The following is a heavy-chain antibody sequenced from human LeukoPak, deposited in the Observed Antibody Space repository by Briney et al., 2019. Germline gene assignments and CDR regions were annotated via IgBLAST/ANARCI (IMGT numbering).Heavy chain of an antibody. CDR1: GGSISSYY. Sequence: SETLSLTCTVSGGSISSYYWSWIRQPPGKGLDWVGYIYYSGSTNYNPSLKSRVTISVDTSKNQFSLKLSSVTAADTAVYYCARHLHYCSSTSCYLGYFDYWGQGTLVTVSS. CDR3: ARHLHYCSSTSCYLGYFDY. J-gene: IGHJ4*02. D-gene: IGHD2-2*01. V-gene: IGHV4-59*01. CDR2: IYYSGST.